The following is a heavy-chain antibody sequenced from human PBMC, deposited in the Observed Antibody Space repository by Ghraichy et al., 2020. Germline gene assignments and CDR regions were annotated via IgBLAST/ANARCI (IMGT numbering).Heavy chain of an antibody. Sequence: GGSLRLSCAASGFTFYDYGFHWVRQAPGKGLEWVATASYDGRNKYYVDSVEGRFTISRDISENTLYLQMNSLRPEDTAVYYCARDARHSSSGFDPWGQGTRVTGSS. D-gene: IGHD6-6*01. J-gene: IGHJ5*02. CDR2: ASYDGRNK. V-gene: IGHV3-30*03. CDR3: ARDARHSSSGFDP. CDR1: GFTFYDYG.